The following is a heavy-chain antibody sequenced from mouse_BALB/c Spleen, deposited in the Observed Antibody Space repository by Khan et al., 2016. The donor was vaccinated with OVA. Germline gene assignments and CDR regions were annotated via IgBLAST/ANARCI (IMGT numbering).Heavy chain of an antibody. CDR2: IWSAGST. J-gene: IGHJ3*01. D-gene: IGHD2-4*01. CDR3: ARRGYDYGRGALFAY. Sequence: QVQLQQSGPGLVQPSQSLSITCTVSGFSLTNYSVHWVRQSPGKGLEWLGVIWSAGSTDYNAAFISRLTIRKDNSRSQVFFKMNSLQPNDTAIYYCARRGYDYGRGALFAYWGRGTLVTVSA. CDR1: GFSLTNYS. V-gene: IGHV2-2*02.